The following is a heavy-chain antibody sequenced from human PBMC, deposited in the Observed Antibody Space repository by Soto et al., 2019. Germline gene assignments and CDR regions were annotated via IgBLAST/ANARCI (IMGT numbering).Heavy chain of an antibody. CDR1: GVTFTSYS. CDR3: ARESEDLTSNFDY. J-gene: IGHJ4*02. CDR2: ISSTTNYI. V-gene: IGHV3-21*06. Sequence: GGSLGLSCASSGVTFTSYSMNCFRQAPGKGLEWVSSISSTTNYIYYGDSMKGRFTISRDNAKNSLYLEMNSLRAEDTAVYYCARESEDLTSNFDYWGQGTLVTVSS.